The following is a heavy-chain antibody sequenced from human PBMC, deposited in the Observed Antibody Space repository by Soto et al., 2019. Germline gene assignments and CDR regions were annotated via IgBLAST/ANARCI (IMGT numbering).Heavy chain of an antibody. V-gene: IGHV3-21*01. Sequence: EVQLVESGGGLVKPGGSLRLSCAASGFTFSSYSMNWVRQAPGKGLEWVSSISSSSSYIYYADSVKGRFTISRDNAKNSLYLQMNSLRAEDTAVYYCARDKGGGMDYYYYGMDVWGQGTTVTVSS. J-gene: IGHJ6*02. D-gene: IGHD3-16*01. CDR3: ARDKGGGMDYYYYGMDV. CDR2: ISSSSSYI. CDR1: GFTFSSYS.